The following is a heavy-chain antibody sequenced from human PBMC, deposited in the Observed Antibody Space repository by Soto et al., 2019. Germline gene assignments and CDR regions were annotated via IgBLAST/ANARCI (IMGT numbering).Heavy chain of an antibody. V-gene: IGHV4-61*01. CDR2: IYYSGST. D-gene: IGHD4-17*01. Sequence: PSETLSLTCTVSGGSISSGCYYWSWIRQHPGKGLEWIGYIYYSGSTKYNPSLTSRVTISVDTSKNQFSLKLTSVTAADTAVYYFARGGNYGGNWRAFDIWGHGTMVTVSS. J-gene: IGHJ3*02. CDR3: ARGGNYGGNWRAFDI. CDR1: GGSISSGCYY.